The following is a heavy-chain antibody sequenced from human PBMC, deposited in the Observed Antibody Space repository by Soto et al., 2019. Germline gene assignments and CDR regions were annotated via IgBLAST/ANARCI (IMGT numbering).Heavy chain of an antibody. CDR2: SIPILGRA. CDR3: VIDLGYFDF. D-gene: IGHD2-15*01. J-gene: IGHJ4*02. Sequence: QVQLVQSGTEVKKPGSSVAVSCQASAGTFNNHSLSWVRKAPGQVLEWLGRSIPILGRADYSQKFQGRLPLTVDKSTSTADMELSSLTSEDTAVYYCVIDLGYFDFWGQGTLVTVSS. V-gene: IGHV1-69*02. CDR1: AGTFNNHS.